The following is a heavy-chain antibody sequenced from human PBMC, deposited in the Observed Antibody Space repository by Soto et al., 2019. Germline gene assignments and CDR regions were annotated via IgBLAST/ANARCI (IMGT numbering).Heavy chain of an antibody. CDR3: ARHPRGVTVVGPTTEDY. D-gene: IGHD6-19*01. CDR2: IGPSDSST. J-gene: IGHJ4*02. Sequence: EVQLEQSGAEVKKPGESLRISCKGSGYNFITYWISWVRQMPGKGLEWMGRIGPSDSSTNYSPSFQGHVTFSVDKSISTAYLQWSSLKASDTAMYFCARHPRGVTVVGPTTEDYWGQGTRVTVSS. V-gene: IGHV5-10-1*03. CDR1: GYNFITYW.